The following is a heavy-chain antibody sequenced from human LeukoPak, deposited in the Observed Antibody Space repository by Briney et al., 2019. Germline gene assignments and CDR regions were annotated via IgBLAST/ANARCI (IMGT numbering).Heavy chain of an antibody. V-gene: IGHV4-4*09. CDR2: IHSSGST. D-gene: IGHD3-16*01. CDR3: ARLGCYSDY. Sequence: SETLSLTCTVSDGSISRYYWSWIRQPPGKGLEWIGYIHSSGSTHYNPSLKSRVTTSLDTSKNQFSLKLSSVTAADTAVYYCARLGCYSDYWGQGTLVTVSS. J-gene: IGHJ4*02. CDR1: DGSISRYY.